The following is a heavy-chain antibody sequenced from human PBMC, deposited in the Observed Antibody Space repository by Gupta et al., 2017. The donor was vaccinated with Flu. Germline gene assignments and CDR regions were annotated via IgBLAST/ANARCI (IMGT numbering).Heavy chain of an antibody. V-gene: IGHV3-74*01. CDR3: AREVVNNRLDP. J-gene: IGHJ5*02. CDR1: GFNFSSHF. Sequence: ELQVVESGGGLVQPGGSLRLFCAASGFNFSSHFMHWVRQAPGKGLVWVSRIRFDGTATSYADSVKGRFTISRDNAKSTLYLQMNSLRAEDTALYFCAREVVNNRLDPWGQGTLGTVSS. CDR2: IRFDGTAT. D-gene: IGHD2-15*01.